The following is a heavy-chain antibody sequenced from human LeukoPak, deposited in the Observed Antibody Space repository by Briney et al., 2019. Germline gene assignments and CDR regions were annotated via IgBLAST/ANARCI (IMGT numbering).Heavy chain of an antibody. V-gene: IGHV1-69*05. J-gene: IGHJ1*01. CDR2: IIPIFGTA. CDR3: ANGGNPWDEYFQH. D-gene: IGHD4-23*01. Sequence: SVKVSCKASGGTFSSYAISWVRQAPGQGLEWMGGIIPIFGTANYAQKFQGRVTITTDESTSTAYMELSGLRSEDTAVYYCANGGNPWDEYFQHWGQGTLVTVSS. CDR1: GGTFSSYA.